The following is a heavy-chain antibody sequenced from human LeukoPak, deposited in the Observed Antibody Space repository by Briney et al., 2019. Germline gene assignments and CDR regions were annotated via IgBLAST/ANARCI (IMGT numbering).Heavy chain of an antibody. Sequence: GRSLRPSCAASGFTFDDYAMHWVRQAPGKGLEWVSGISWSSGSIGYADSVKGRFTISRDNAKNSLYLQMNSLRAEDTALYYCAKAGAYDSSGSFDYWGQGTLVTVSS. CDR2: ISWSSGSI. J-gene: IGHJ4*02. V-gene: IGHV3-9*01. D-gene: IGHD3-22*01. CDR3: AKAGAYDSSGSFDY. CDR1: GFTFDDYA.